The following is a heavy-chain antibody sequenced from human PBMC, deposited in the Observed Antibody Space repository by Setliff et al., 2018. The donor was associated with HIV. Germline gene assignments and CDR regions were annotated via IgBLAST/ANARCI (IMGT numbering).Heavy chain of an antibody. J-gene: IGHJ4*02. CDR3: ATDRGTY. CDR2: IKQDGSEK. V-gene: IGHV3-7*03. CDR1: GLIFSSYW. Sequence: GGSLRLSCATSGLIFSSYWMSWVRQAPGKGLEWVANIKQDGSEKYYVDSVKGRFTISRDNAKNSLYLQMNSLRAEDTAVYYCATDRGTYWGQGTLVTVSS. D-gene: IGHD1-7*01.